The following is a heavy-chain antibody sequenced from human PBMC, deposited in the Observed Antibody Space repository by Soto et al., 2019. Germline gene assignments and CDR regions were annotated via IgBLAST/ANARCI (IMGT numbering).Heavy chain of an antibody. Sequence: EVQVVESGGGLVQPGGSLRLSCAASGLSFSGSWMSWVRQAPGKGLEWAAHISEDGTAKYYVDSVKGRFTISRDNAKNSLYLQMSSLRAEDSALYYCVAWSGSSFWGRGPLVIVSS. CDR2: ISEDGTAK. D-gene: IGHD2-15*01. CDR3: VAWSGSSF. J-gene: IGHJ4*02. CDR1: GLSFSGSW. V-gene: IGHV3-7*01.